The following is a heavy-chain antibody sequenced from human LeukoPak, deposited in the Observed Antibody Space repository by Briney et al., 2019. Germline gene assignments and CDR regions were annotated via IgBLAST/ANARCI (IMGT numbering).Heavy chain of an antibody. V-gene: IGHV4-59*01. CDR1: GGSISSYY. Sequence: SETLSLTCTVSGGSISSYYWSWIRQPPGRGLDWIGYISYSGSTNYNPSLKSRVTISVDTSKNQFSLKLSSVTAADTAVYYCVREAGYYGSPYYFYGMDVWGQGTTVTVSS. J-gene: IGHJ6*02. CDR2: ISYSGST. D-gene: IGHD3-10*01. CDR3: VREAGYYGSPYYFYGMDV.